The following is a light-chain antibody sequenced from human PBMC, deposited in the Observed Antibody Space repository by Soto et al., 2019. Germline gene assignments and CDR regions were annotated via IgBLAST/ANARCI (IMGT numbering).Light chain of an antibody. V-gene: IGLV2-8*01. Sequence: QSALTQPPSASGSPGQSVTISCTGTSSDVGGYKYVSWYQQHPDKAPKLMIFEVNKRPSGVPDRFSGSKSGNTASPTVSGLQAEDEADYYCSSYAGINNLGVFGTGTKVTVL. CDR2: EVN. CDR1: SSDVGGYKY. J-gene: IGLJ1*01. CDR3: SSYAGINNLGV.